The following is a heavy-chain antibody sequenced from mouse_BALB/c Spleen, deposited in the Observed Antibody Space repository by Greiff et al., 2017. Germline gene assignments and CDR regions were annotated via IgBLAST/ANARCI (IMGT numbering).Heavy chain of an antibody. CDR1: GYTFTSYW. J-gene: IGHJ3*01. CDR3: TKQTYYIISCFAY. D-gene: IGHD1-1*01. CDR2: IYPGSGST. V-gene: IGHV1S22*01. Sequence: LQQPGSELVRPGASVKLSCKASGYTFTSYWMHWVKQRPGKGLEWIGNIYPGSGSTNYDEKFKSKATLTVDTSSSTAYMQLISLTSEDSAVYYCTKQTYYIISCFAYWGQGTLVTVSA.